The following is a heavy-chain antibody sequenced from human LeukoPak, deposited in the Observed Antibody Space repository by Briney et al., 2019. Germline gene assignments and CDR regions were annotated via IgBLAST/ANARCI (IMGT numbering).Heavy chain of an antibody. CDR2: IYHSGST. D-gene: IGHD1-26*01. J-gene: IGHJ4*02. CDR1: GGSISSSNW. CDR3: ARENPEWELEAGLDY. Sequence: PSETLSLTCAVSGGSISSSNWWSWVRQPPGKGLEWIGEIYHSGSTNYNPSLKSRVTISVDTSKNQFSLKLSSVTAADTAVYYCARENPEWELEAGLDYWGQGTLVTVPS. V-gene: IGHV4-4*02.